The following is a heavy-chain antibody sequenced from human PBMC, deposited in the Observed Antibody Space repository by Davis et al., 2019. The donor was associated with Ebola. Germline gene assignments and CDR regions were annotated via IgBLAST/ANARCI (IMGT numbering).Heavy chain of an antibody. V-gene: IGHV3-23*01. Sequence: ESLKISCAASGFTFSSYAMSWVRQAPGKGLEWVSATSRSGDSTHHAEPVKGRFAISRDNSKDTLYLEMNRLRADDTAVYYCAKQRGVGAIDYDYWGRGTVVTVSS. CDR3: AKQRGVGAIDYDY. D-gene: IGHD1-26*01. CDR2: TSRSGDST. J-gene: IGHJ4*02. CDR1: GFTFSSYA.